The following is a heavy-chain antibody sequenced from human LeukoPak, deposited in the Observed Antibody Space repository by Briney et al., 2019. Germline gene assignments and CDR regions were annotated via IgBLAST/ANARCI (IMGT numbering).Heavy chain of an antibody. J-gene: IGHJ5*02. CDR2: INPNSGGT. CDR1: GYTFTGYY. CDR3: ARGEGDYYGSGSYYNSWFDP. D-gene: IGHD3-10*01. V-gene: IGHV1-2*06. Sequence: ASVKVSCKAPGYTFTGYYMHWVRQAPGQGLEWMGRINPNSGGTNYAQKFQGRVTMTRDTSISTAYMELSRLRSDDTAVYYCARGEGDYYGSGSYYNSWFDPWGQGTLVTVSS.